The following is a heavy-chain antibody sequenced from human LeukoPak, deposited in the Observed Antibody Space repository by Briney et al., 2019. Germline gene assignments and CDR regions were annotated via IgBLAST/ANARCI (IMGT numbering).Heavy chain of an antibody. V-gene: IGHV4-4*07. J-gene: IGHJ5*02. CDR3: ARGGGRGGGWFGELLPPTNWFDP. CDR2: IYTSGST. D-gene: IGHD3-10*01. Sequence: SETLSLTCAVSGGSISSYYWSWIRQPAGKGLEWIGRIYTSGSTNYNPSLKSRVTMSVDTSKNQFSLKLSSVTAADTAVYYCARGGGRGGGWFGELLPPTNWFDPWGQGTLVTVSS. CDR1: GGSISSYY.